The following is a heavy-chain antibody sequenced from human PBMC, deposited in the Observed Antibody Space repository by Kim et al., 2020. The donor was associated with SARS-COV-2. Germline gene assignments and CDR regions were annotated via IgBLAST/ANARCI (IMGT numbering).Heavy chain of an antibody. CDR1: GGSISSYY. V-gene: IGHV4-59*13. Sequence: SETLSLTCTVSGGSISSYYWSWIRQPPGKGLEWIGYIYYSGSTNYNPSLKSRVTISVDTSKNQFSLKLSSVTAADTAVYYCARARNCSGGSCHPPSYYYYGMDVWGQGTTVTVSS. D-gene: IGHD2-15*01. CDR2: IYYSGST. J-gene: IGHJ6*02. CDR3: ARARNCSGGSCHPPSYYYYGMDV.